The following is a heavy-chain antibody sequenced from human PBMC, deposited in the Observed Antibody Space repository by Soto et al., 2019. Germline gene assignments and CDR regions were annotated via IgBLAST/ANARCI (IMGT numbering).Heavy chain of an antibody. CDR2: ISAYNGNT. D-gene: IGHD2-2*01. CDR1: GYTFTSYG. J-gene: IGHJ5*02. Sequence: QVQLVQSGAEVKKPGASVKVSCKASGYTFTSYGISWVRQAPGQGLEWMGWISAYNGNTNYAQKLQGRVTMTTDTPPSTAYMQLRSLRSEDRAVYYCARDNRARYCTRTSCQIGGPYAPWGQGSLVTVSS. V-gene: IGHV1-18*01. CDR3: ARDNRARYCTRTSCQIGGPYAP.